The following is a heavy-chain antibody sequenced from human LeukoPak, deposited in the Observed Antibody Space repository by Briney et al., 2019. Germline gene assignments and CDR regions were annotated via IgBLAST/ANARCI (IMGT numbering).Heavy chain of an antibody. D-gene: IGHD3-22*01. CDR2: IYYSGST. V-gene: IGHV4-39*01. CDR1: GGSISSSSYY. Sequence: SETLSLTCTVCGGSISSSSYYWGWIRQPPGKGLEWIGSIYYSGSTYYNPSLKSRVTISVDTSKNQFSLKLSSVTAADTAVYYCARIPYDSSGYYFVRLDAFDIWGQGTMVTVSS. CDR3: ARIPYDSSGYYFVRLDAFDI. J-gene: IGHJ3*02.